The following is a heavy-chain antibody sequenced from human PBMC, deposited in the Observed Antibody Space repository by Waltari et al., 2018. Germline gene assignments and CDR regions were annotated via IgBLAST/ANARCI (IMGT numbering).Heavy chain of an antibody. Sequence: QVQLQESGPGLVKPSETLSLTCTVSGYSISSGYYWGWIRQPPGKGLEWIGIIYHSGSTYYTPSLKSRVTISLDTSKNQFSLKLSSVTAADTAVYYCASLQGVGAINSWGQGTLVTVSS. CDR3: ASLQGVGAINS. J-gene: IGHJ4*02. V-gene: IGHV4-38-2*02. CDR1: GYSISSGYY. CDR2: IYHSGST. D-gene: IGHD1-26*01.